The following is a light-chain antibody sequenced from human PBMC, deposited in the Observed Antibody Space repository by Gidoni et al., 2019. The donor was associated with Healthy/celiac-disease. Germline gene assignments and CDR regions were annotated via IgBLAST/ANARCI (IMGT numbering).Light chain of an antibody. CDR2: GAS. Sequence: EIVLPQSPGTLSLSPGERATLSCRASQSVSSSYLAWYQQKPGQAPRLLIYGASSRATGIPDRVSGSGSGTDFTLTISRLETEDFAVDYCQQYGSSPPTTFGQXTKVEIK. CDR1: QSVSSSY. CDR3: QQYGSSPPTT. V-gene: IGKV3-20*01. J-gene: IGKJ1*01.